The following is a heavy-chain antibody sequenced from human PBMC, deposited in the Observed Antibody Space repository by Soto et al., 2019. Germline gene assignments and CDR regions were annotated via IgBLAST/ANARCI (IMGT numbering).Heavy chain of an antibody. CDR2: IIPIFGTA. Sequence: QVQLVQSGAEVKKPGSPVKVSCKASGGTFSSYAISWVRQAPGQGLEWMGGIIPIFGTANYAQKFQGRVTITADESTSTAYMELSSLRSEDTAVYYCASRGKNFWSGYQAFDYWGQGTLVTVSS. J-gene: IGHJ4*02. D-gene: IGHD3-3*01. CDR3: ASRGKNFWSGYQAFDY. V-gene: IGHV1-69*01. CDR1: GGTFSSYA.